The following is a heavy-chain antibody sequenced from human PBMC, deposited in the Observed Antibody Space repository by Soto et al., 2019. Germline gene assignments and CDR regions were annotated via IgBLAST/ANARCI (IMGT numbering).Heavy chain of an antibody. J-gene: IGHJ5*02. CDR1: GYIFTDYY. V-gene: IGHV1-2*02. CDR2: INPNSGGT. D-gene: IGHD2-2*01. CDR3: ARPYCGSTRCHNWFDP. Sequence: GASVKVSCKASGYIFTDYYMNWVRQAPGQGLEWMGWINPNSGGTNYAQKFQGRVTMTTDTSISTAYMELSRLTSDDTAVYYCARPYCGSTRCHNWFDPWGQGTLVTVSS.